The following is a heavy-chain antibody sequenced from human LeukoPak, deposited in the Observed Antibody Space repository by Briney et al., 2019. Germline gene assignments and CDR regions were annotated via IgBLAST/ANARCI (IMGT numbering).Heavy chain of an antibody. CDR3: ARGNRCTVTTDDAFDI. Sequence: GGSLRLSCAASGFTFSSYGMHWVRQAPGKGLEWVAVIWYDGSNKYYADSVKGRFTISRDNSKNTLYLQMNSLRAEDTAVYYCARGNRCTVTTDDAFDIWGQGTMVTVSS. CDR2: IWYDGSNK. V-gene: IGHV3-33*01. D-gene: IGHD4-17*01. J-gene: IGHJ3*02. CDR1: GFTFSSYG.